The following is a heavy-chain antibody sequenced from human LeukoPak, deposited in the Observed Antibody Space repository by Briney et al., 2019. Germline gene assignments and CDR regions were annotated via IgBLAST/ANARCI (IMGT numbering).Heavy chain of an antibody. CDR1: GLTVSSNY. CDR2: IYSGGTT. V-gene: IGHV3-66*01. D-gene: IGHD5-12*01. Sequence: PGGSLRLSCAASGLTVSSNYMNWVRQAPGKGLEWVSIIYSGGTTYYADSVKGRFTISRDNSKNTLSLQMNSLRAEDTAVYYCAGDPPNSGYAFDYWGQGTLVTVSS. J-gene: IGHJ4*02. CDR3: AGDPPNSGYAFDY.